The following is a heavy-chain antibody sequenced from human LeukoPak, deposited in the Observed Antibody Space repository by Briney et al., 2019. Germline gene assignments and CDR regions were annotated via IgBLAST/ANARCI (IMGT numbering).Heavy chain of an antibody. D-gene: IGHD3-3*01. CDR1: TFTFSSYG. Sequence: AGSLCRSCAASTFTFSSYGVEWVRQAPGKEREWVAVAWYDGTNKYYADSGKGRFTSSRDNSKNTLYLQMNSLRAEDTAVYYCARFRSGYHYYYYGMDVWAQGTTVTVSS. V-gene: IGHV3-33*01. CDR2: AWYDGTNK. J-gene: IGHJ6*02. CDR3: ARFRSGYHYYYYGMDV.